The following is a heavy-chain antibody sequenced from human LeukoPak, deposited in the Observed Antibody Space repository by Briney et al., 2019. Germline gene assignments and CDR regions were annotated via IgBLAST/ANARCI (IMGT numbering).Heavy chain of an antibody. Sequence: ASVKVSCKTSGGTFNNYIISWVRQAPGQGLEWVGTIILILDIANYAQKFQGRVAITADTSTSTAYMELSDLGSEDTAVYFCAREPEGLTTESHWGQGTLVTVFS. CDR2: IILILDIA. D-gene: IGHD1-14*01. J-gene: IGHJ4*02. CDR3: AREPEGLTTESH. CDR1: GGTFNNYI. V-gene: IGHV1-69*04.